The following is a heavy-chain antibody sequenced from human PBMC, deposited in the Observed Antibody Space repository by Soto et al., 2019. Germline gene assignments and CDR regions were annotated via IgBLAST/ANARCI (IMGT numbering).Heavy chain of an antibody. CDR1: GYPISSGYY. J-gene: IGHJ4*02. CDR2: IYHSGST. D-gene: IGHD6-6*01. CDR3: ARVDSSSGFDY. Sequence: PSETLSLTCAVSGYPISSGYYWGWIRQPSGKGLEWIGSIYHSGSTYYNPSLKSRVTISVDTSKSQFSLRLTSVTAADTAVYYCARVDSSSGFDYWGQGTLVTVSS. V-gene: IGHV4-38-2*01.